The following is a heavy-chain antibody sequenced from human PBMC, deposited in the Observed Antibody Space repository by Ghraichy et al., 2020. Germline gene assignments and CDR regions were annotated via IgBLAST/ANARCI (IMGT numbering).Heavy chain of an antibody. D-gene: IGHD1-14*01. CDR2: IKQDGRDK. CDR1: GFTFSTYW. Sequence: GGSLRLSCVASGFTFSTYWMTWVRQAPGKGLEWVANIKQDGRDKNHVDSVKGRFTISRDNAKNSLYLQMNSLRVEDTAVYYCARDDTYRLDHWGQGALVTVSA. J-gene: IGHJ4*02. V-gene: IGHV3-7*03. CDR3: ARDDTYRLDH.